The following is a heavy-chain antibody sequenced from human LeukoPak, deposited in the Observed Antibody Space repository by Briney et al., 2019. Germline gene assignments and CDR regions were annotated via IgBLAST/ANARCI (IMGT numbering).Heavy chain of an antibody. J-gene: IGHJ5*02. D-gene: IGHD5-18*01. CDR3: ARDLIPGYSYGYNWFDP. CDR2: INTNTGNP. Sequence: GASVKVSCKASGYTFTGYYMHWVRQAPGQGLEWMGWINTNTGNPTYAQGFTGRFVFSLDTSVSTAYLQISSLKAEDTAVYYCARDLIPGYSYGYNWFDPWGQGTLVTVSS. V-gene: IGHV7-4-1*02. CDR1: GYTFTGYY.